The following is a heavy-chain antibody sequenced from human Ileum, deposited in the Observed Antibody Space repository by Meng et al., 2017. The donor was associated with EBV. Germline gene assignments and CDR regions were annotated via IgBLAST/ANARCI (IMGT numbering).Heavy chain of an antibody. CDR1: GVYNDRSSYN. V-gene: IGHV4-39*01. CDR3: ARGYSSGWYYFDY. J-gene: IGHJ4*02. D-gene: IGHD6-19*01. CDR2: IYYSGTT. Sequence: LQLQESGPVLVKPSGALSTTCTVTGVYNDRSSYNWGWIRQSPGKGLEWMGNIYYSGTTYYNPSLKSRVTISVDTSKNQFSLKLSSVTAADTAVYYCARGYSSGWYYFDYWGQGTLVTVSS.